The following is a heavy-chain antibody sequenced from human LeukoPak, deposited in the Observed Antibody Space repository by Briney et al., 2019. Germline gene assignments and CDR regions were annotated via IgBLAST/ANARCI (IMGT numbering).Heavy chain of an antibody. CDR2: MNPNSGNT. J-gene: IGHJ3*02. CDR1: GYTFTSYA. CDR3: ARDRWYYDSSGYYNAFDI. D-gene: IGHD3-22*01. Sequence: ASVKVSCKASGYTFTSYAISWVRQAPGQGLEWMGWMNPNSGNTGYAQKFQGRVTMTRNTSISTAYMELSSLRSEDTAVYYCARDRWYYDSSGYYNAFDIWGQGTMVTVSS. V-gene: IGHV1-8*02.